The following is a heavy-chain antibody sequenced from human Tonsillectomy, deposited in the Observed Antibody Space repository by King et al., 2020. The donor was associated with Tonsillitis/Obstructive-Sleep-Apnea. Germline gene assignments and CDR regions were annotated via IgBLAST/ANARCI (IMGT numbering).Heavy chain of an antibody. CDR3: AFGRGVFNLDV. D-gene: IGHD3-10*01. V-gene: IGHV4-59*03. CDR1: GAGSSISTDF. J-gene: IGHJ6*02. CDR2: TYYSGGI. Sequence: VQLQESGPGLVKPSETLSLTCTVSGAGSSISTDFWNWIRQPPGKGLEWIGSTYYSGGINYNPSLKSRVTMSLDTAKNQFSLRLTSVTAADTAVYYCAFGRGVFNLDVWGQGPTVTVSS.